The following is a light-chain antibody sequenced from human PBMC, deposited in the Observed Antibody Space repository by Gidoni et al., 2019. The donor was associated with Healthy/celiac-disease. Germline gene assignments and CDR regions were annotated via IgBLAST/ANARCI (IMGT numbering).Light chain of an antibody. J-gene: IGKJ1*01. Sequence: DIQMTQSPSTRLASVGARVTITCRASQSISSWLAWYQQKPGKAPKLLIYKASSLESGVPSRFSGSGSGTEFTLTISSLQPDDFATYYCQQYNNIRRTFGQGTKVEIK. CDR3: QQYNNIRRT. V-gene: IGKV1-5*03. CDR1: QSISSW. CDR2: KAS.